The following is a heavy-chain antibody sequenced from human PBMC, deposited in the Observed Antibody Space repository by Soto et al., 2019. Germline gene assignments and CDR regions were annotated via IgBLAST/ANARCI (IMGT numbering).Heavy chain of an antibody. CDR3: ASRSPALDY. J-gene: IGHJ4*02. V-gene: IGHV3-33*01. D-gene: IGHD2-2*01. CDR2: IWHDGRNK. Sequence: QVQLVESGGGVIQPGRSLRLTCAASGFTFSSFGMHWVRQAPGKGLEWVAVIWHDGRNKYYADFVKGRFTISRDNSKNTLYLQMNSLRDEDTAVYYCASRSPALDYWGQGTLVTVSS. CDR1: GFTFSSFG.